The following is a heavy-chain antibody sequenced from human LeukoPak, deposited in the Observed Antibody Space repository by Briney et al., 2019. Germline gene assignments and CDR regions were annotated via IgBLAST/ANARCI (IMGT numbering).Heavy chain of an antibody. Sequence: GESLKISCKGSGYSFTSYWIGWVRQMPGKGLEWMGIIHPGDSDTRYSPSFQGQVTISADKSISTAYLQWSSLKASDTAMYYCARVHRVKYNWFDPWGQGTLVTVSS. V-gene: IGHV5-51*03. CDR1: GYSFTSYW. D-gene: IGHD2-21*01. CDR3: ARVHRVKYNWFDP. J-gene: IGHJ5*02. CDR2: IHPGDSDT.